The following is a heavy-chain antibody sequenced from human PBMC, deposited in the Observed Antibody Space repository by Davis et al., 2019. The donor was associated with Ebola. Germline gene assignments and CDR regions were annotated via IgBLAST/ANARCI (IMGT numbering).Heavy chain of an antibody. V-gene: IGHV3-53*01. CDR1: GFTLSRNY. J-gene: IGHJ4*02. CDR2: IYSGCNT. CDR3: TRDPFGGAEPGTDFDY. Sequence: GESLKISCAVSGFTLSRNYMNWVRQAPGKGLEWISVIYSGCNTYYADSVKGRFIISRDISKNILYLQMNTLRAEDTAVYYCTRDPFGGAEPGTDFDYWGQGTLVTVSS. D-gene: IGHD3-16*01.